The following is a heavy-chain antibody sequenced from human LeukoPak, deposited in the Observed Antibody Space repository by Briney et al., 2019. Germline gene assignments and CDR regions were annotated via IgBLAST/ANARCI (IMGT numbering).Heavy chain of an antibody. CDR2: ISGSGSSI. J-gene: IGHJ4*02. Sequence: PGGSLRLSCAASGFTFSSYAMSWVRQAPGKGLEWVSYISGSGSSIDYADSVGGRFTIYRDSAKNSVYLQMNNLRAEDTAVYYCAKGTGASAWLADYWGQGTLVTVSS. D-gene: IGHD6-19*01. V-gene: IGHV3-48*01. CDR1: GFTFSSYA. CDR3: AKGTGASAWLADY.